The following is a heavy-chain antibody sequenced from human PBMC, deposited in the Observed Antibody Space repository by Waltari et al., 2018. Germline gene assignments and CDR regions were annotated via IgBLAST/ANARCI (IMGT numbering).Heavy chain of an antibody. CDR3: ARQTTVVTAH. J-gene: IGHJ4*02. CDR1: GYSFTSYW. CDR2: IVPSEYYH. Sequence: EVQLVQSGAEVKKPGEYLRISCKGSGYSFTSYWISWVRQMPGKGLEWMGGIVPSEYYHNYSTSFQGQVTISADKSISTAYLQWSSLKASDTAMYYCARQTTVVTAHWGQGTLVTVSS. V-gene: IGHV5-10-1*03. D-gene: IGHD4-17*01.